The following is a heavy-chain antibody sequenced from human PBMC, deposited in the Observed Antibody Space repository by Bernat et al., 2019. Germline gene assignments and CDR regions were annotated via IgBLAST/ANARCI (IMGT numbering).Heavy chain of an antibody. CDR1: GGTFSSYA. D-gene: IGHD6-13*01. CDR2: IIPIFGTA. CDR3: ARVGDSSSWDGYFDL. Sequence: QVQLVQSGAEVKKPGSSVKVSCKASGGTFSSYAISWVRQAPGQGLEWMGGIIPIFGTANYAQKLQGRVTITADESTSTAYMELSSLRSEDTAVYYRARVGDSSSWDGYFDLWGRGTLVTVSS. J-gene: IGHJ2*01. V-gene: IGHV1-69*01.